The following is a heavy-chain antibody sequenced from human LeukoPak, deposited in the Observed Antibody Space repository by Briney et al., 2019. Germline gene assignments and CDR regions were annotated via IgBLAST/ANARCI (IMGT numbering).Heavy chain of an antibody. Sequence: PGGSLRLSCAASGFTFSSNAMSWVRQAPGKGLEWVSAISGSGGSTYYADSVKGRFTISRDNSKNTLYLQMNSRRAEDTAIYFCAKSHYDSSGYYPTVDYWGQGTLVTVSS. CDR2: ISGSGGST. CDR1: GFTFSSNA. D-gene: IGHD3-22*01. CDR3: AKSHYDSSGYYPTVDY. J-gene: IGHJ4*02. V-gene: IGHV3-23*01.